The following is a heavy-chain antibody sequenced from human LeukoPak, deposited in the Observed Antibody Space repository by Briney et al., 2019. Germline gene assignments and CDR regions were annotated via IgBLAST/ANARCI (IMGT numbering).Heavy chain of an antibody. Sequence: ASVKVSCKASGYTFTSYGISWVRQAPGQGLEWMGWISAYNGNTNYAQKLQGRVTMTTDTSTSTAYMELRSLRSDDTAVYYCGRRVGIAPYYYYYYMDVWGKGTTVNVSS. CDR1: GYTFTSYG. J-gene: IGHJ6*03. V-gene: IGHV1-18*01. CDR2: ISAYNGNT. D-gene: IGHD6-13*01. CDR3: GRRVGIAPYYYYYYMDV.